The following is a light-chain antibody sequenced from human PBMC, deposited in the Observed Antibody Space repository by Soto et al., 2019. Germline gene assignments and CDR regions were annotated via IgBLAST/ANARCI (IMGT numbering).Light chain of an antibody. CDR3: QQYDIYPYT. Sequence: DIQMTQSPSTLSASVGDRVTITCRASQNIRSWLAWYQQKPGKAPRLLVYDTFSLQSGVPSRFSGSRSGTAFTPTISSLQPDDFASYYCQQYDIYPYTFGQGTKVEIK. J-gene: IGKJ2*01. CDR1: QNIRSW. CDR2: DTF. V-gene: IGKV1-5*01.